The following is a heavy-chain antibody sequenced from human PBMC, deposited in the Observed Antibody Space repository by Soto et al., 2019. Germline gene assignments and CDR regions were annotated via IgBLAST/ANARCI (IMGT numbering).Heavy chain of an antibody. D-gene: IGHD1-20*01. J-gene: IGHJ4*02. Sequence: PSETLSLTWTVSGGSISSSSYYWGWISQPPGKGLEWIGSIYYSGSTYYNPSLKSRVTISVDTSKNQFSLKLSSVTAADTAVYYCARIITGALYFDYWGQGTLVTVSS. CDR1: GGSISSSSYY. CDR3: ARIITGALYFDY. V-gene: IGHV4-39*01. CDR2: IYYSGST.